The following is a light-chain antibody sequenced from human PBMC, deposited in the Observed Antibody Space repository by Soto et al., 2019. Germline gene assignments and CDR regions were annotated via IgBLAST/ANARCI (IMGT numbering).Light chain of an antibody. Sequence: QSALTQPASVSGSPGQSITISCTGTSNDVGGYDYVSWYQQHPGKAPKLMIYEVNNRPSGVSNRFSGSKSGNTASLTISGRQAEDEADYYCSSYTSTYTGVFGGGTKLTVL. V-gene: IGLV2-14*01. CDR1: SNDVGGYDY. CDR2: EVN. J-gene: IGLJ2*01. CDR3: SSYTSTYTGV.